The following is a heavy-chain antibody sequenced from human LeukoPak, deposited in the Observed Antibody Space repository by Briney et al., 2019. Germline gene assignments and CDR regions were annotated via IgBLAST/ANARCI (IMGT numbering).Heavy chain of an antibody. V-gene: IGHV1-8*01. Sequence: APVKVSCKASGYTFTSYDINWVRQATGQGLEWMGWMNPNSGNTGYAQKFQGRVTMTRNTSISTAYMELSSLRSEDTAVYYWARVERFLESEEVWGQGTTVSVFS. J-gene: IGHJ6*02. CDR1: GYTFTSYD. D-gene: IGHD3-3*01. CDR2: MNPNSGNT. CDR3: ARVERFLESEEV.